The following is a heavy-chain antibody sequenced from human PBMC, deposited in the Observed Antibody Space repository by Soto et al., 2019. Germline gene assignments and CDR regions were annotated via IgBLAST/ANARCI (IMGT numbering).Heavy chain of an antibody. J-gene: IGHJ6*01. CDR1: GDTFKNCV. Sequence: QVQVVQSGVEVRRPGSSVKVSCKASGDTFKNCVISWVRQAPGQGLEWMGGIIPLFGTTDFAQRFQGRLTITTDESTTTAYMELSRLRSEDTATYYCAAELGFGKLAVVWGQGPTVLVSS. CDR2: IIPLFGTT. D-gene: IGHD7-27*01. CDR3: AAELGFGKLAVV. V-gene: IGHV1-69*01.